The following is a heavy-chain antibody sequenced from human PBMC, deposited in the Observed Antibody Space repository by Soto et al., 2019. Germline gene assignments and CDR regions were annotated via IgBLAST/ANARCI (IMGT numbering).Heavy chain of an antibody. V-gene: IGHV3-7*01. CDR3: ARFSSGWSPAFDI. CDR2: IKQDGSEK. CDR1: GFTFSSYW. Sequence: GGSLRLSCAASGFTFSSYWMSWVRQAPGKGLEWVANIKQDGSEKYYVDSVKGRFTISRDNPKNSLYLQMNSLRAEDTAVYYCARFSSGWSPAFDIWGQGTMVTVSS. J-gene: IGHJ3*02. D-gene: IGHD6-19*01.